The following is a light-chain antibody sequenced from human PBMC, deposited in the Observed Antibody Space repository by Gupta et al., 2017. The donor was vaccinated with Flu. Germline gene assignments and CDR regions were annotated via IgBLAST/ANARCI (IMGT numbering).Light chain of an antibody. V-gene: IGLV1-44*01. J-gene: IGLJ1*01. CDR1: TSNIGTNT. CDR2: GSN. CDR3: AAWDDSLNGHYV. Sequence: QSVLAQPPSASGTPGQRVTISCSGSTSNIGTNTVNWYQQVPGTSPKLLIYGSNQRPSGVPDRFAGYKSGTSASLAISGLQSEDEADYYCAAWDDSLNGHYVFGTGTKVTVL.